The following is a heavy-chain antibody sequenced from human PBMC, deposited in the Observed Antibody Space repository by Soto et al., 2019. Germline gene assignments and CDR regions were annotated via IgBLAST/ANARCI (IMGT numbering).Heavy chain of an antibody. CDR3: ATRDTGRVY. J-gene: IGHJ4*02. Sequence: QVQLQESGPGLVKPSGTVSLTCAVSGVSISSHDWWTWVRQPPGKGLEWIGESHQSGNTNYNSSLESRVTISLDKSKNQFPLQLSSVTVADTAAYYCATRDTGRVYWGQGTLLTVSS. D-gene: IGHD5-18*01. V-gene: IGHV4-4*02. CDR2: SHQSGNT. CDR1: GVSISSHDW.